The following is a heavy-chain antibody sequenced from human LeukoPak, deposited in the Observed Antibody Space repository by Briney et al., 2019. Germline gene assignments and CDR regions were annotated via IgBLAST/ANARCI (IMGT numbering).Heavy chain of an antibody. CDR2: ISSSSSCI. Sequence: PGGSLRLSCAASGFTFSSYSMNWVRQAPGKGLEWVSSISSSSSCIYYADSVKGRFTISRDNAKNSLYLQMNSMRAEDTAVYYCAREWRTREFRSGWYIHFDYWGQGTLVTVSS. J-gene: IGHJ4*02. V-gene: IGHV3-21*01. CDR3: AREWRTREFRSGWYIHFDY. CDR1: GFTFSSYS. D-gene: IGHD6-19*01.